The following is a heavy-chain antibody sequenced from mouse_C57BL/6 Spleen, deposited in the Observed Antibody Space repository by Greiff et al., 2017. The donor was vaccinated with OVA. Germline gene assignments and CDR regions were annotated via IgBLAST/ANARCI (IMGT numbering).Heavy chain of an antibody. Sequence: EVQVVESGGGLVKPRGSLKLSCAASGFTFSDYGMHWVRQAPEKGLEWVAYISSGSSTIYYADTVKGRFTISRDNAKNTLFLQMTSLRSEDTAMYYCASGSSPAYWGQGTLVTVSA. CDR1: GFTFSDYG. V-gene: IGHV5-17*01. CDR2: ISSGSSTI. D-gene: IGHD1-1*01. CDR3: ASGSSPAY. J-gene: IGHJ3*01.